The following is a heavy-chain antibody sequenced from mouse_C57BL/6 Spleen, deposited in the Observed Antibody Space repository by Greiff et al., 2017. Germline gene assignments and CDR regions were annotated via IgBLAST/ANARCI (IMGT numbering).Heavy chain of an antibody. V-gene: IGHV1-7*01. CDR3: ARRGSYVDYWYFDV. J-gene: IGHJ1*03. CDR2: INPSSGYT. Sequence: QVQLQQSGAELAKPGASVKLSCKASGYTFTSYWMHWVKQRPGKGLEWIGYINPSSGYTKYNQKFKDKATLTAEKSSSTAYMQLSSLTYEDSAVYYCARRGSYVDYWYFDVWGTGTTVTVSS. CDR1: GYTFTSYW. D-gene: IGHD1-1*02.